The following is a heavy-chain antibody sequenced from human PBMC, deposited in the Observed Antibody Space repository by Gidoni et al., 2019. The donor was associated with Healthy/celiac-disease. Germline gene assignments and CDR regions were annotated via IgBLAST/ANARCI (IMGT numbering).Heavy chain of an antibody. CDR3: ARHEDYYGMDV. V-gene: IGHV4-59*08. CDR1: GGSISSYY. Sequence: QVQLQESGPGLVKPSETLSLTCTVSGGSISSYYWSWIRQPPGKGLEWIGYIYYSGSTNYNPSLKSRVTISVDTSKNQFSLKLSSVTAADTAVYYCARHEDYYGMDVWGQGTTVTVSS. J-gene: IGHJ6*02. CDR2: IYYSGST.